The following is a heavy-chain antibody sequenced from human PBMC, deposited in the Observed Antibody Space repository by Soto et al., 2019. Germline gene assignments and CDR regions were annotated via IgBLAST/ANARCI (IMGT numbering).Heavy chain of an antibody. CDR1: GGSVSSGDYY. V-gene: IGHV4-30-4*01. CDR2: IYYSGTT. D-gene: IGHD3-3*01. CDR3: ARAHDDFLSGYQYYYYGTGV. Sequence: TLSLTCTVSGGSVSSGDYYWSWIRQPPGKGLEWIGCIYYSGTTYYNPSLKSRVTISVDTSRNQFSLKLNSVTAADTAVYYCARAHDDFLSGYQYYYYGTGVWGQGTTVTVSS. J-gene: IGHJ6*02.